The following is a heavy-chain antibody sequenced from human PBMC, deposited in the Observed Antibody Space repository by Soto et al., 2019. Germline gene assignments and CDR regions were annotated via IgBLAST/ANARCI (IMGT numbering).Heavy chain of an antibody. CDR1: GYTFTSYY. Sequence: QVQLVQSGAEMKEPGDSVRVSCEASGYTFTSYYIHWVRQAPGQGLEWMGWINPKFGDTTYAQDFQGRVSMTSDMSISTVYMELSRLPSDDTAIYYCARNMDYYYGPGSGNGHGFWGQGTTVTVFS. D-gene: IGHD3-10*01. V-gene: IGHV1-2*02. CDR3: ARNMDYYYGPGSGNGHGF. J-gene: IGHJ6*02. CDR2: INPKFGDT.